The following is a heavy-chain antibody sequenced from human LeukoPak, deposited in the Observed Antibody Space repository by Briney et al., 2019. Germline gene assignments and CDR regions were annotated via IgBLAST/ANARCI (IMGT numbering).Heavy chain of an antibody. J-gene: IGHJ4*02. CDR3: ALGWDYFDY. V-gene: IGHV3-23*01. CDR1: GFTFSSYG. CDR2: ISGSGGST. D-gene: IGHD6-19*01. Sequence: PGGSLRLSCAASGFTFSSYGMHWVRQAPGKGLEWVSAISGSGGSTYYADSVKGRFTISRDNSKNTLYLQMNSLRAEDTAVYYCALGWDYFDYWGQGTLVTVSS.